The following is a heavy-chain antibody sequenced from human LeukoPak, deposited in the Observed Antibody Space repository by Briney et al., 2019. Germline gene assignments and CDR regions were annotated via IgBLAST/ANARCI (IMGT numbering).Heavy chain of an antibody. CDR2: ISAYNGNT. D-gene: IGHD3-10*01. CDR1: GYTFTSYG. CDR3: ARDRGGWFGELLFDY. V-gene: IGHV1-18*01. Sequence: GASVKVSCKASGYTFTSYGISWVRQAPGQGLEWMGWISAYNGNTNYAQKLQGRVTMTTDTSTSTAYMELRSLRSDDTAAYYCARDRGGWFGELLFDYWGQGTLVTVSS. J-gene: IGHJ4*02.